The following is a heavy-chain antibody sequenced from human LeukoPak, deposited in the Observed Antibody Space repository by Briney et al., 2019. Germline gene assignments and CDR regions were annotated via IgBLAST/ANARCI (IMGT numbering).Heavy chain of an antibody. CDR1: GFTFSNAW. CDR3: TTDRRELRPAYYYYGMDV. J-gene: IGHJ6*02. D-gene: IGHD1-26*01. CDR2: IKSKTDGGTT. Sequence: GGSLRVSCAASGFTFSNAWMSWVRQAPGKGLEWVGRIKSKTDGGTTDYAAPVKGRFTISGDDSKNTLYLQMSSLKTEDTAVYYCTTDRRELRPAYYYYGMDVWGQGTTVTVSS. V-gene: IGHV3-15*01.